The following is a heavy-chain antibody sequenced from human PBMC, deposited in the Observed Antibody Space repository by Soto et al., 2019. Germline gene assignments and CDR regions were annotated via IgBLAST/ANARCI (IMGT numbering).Heavy chain of an antibody. D-gene: IGHD6-13*01. V-gene: IGHV4-59*01. Sequence: LSLTCTVSGGSISSYYWSWIRQPPGKGLEWIGYIYYSGSTNYNPSLKSRVTISVDTSENQFSLKLSSVTAADTAVYYCARDSGNYYYYGMDVWGQGTTVTVSS. J-gene: IGHJ6*02. CDR2: IYYSGST. CDR3: ARDSGNYYYYGMDV. CDR1: GGSISSYY.